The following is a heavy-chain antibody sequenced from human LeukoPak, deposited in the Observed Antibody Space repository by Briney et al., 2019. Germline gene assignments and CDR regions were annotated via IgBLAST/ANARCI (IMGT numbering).Heavy chain of an antibody. CDR2: INSDGSST. D-gene: IGHD3-10*01. CDR1: GFTFSSYW. Sequence: EGSLRLSCAASGFTFSSYWMHWVRQAPGKGLVWVSRINSDGSSTSYADSVKGRFTISRDNAKNTLYLQMNSLRAEDTAVYYCARDFWSASGSGPFDYWGQGTLVTVSS. V-gene: IGHV3-74*01. J-gene: IGHJ4*02. CDR3: ARDFWSASGSGPFDY.